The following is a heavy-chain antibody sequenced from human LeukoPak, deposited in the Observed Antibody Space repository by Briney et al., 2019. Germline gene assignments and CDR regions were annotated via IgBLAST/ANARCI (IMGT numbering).Heavy chain of an antibody. CDR1: GGSISSYY. CDR2: IYYSGST. D-gene: IGHD4-23*01. CDR3: ARDLNYAGWYFDL. J-gene: IGHJ2*01. V-gene: IGHV4-59*01. Sequence: SETLSLTCTVSGGSISSYYWSWIRQPPGKGLEWIGYIYYSGSTNYNPSLKSRVTISVDTSKNQSSLKLSSVTAADTAVYYCARDLNYAGWYFDLWGRGTLVTVSS.